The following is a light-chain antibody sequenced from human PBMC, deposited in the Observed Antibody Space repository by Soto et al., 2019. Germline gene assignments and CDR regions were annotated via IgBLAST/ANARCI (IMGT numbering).Light chain of an antibody. V-gene: IGLV2-11*01. CDR1: SSDVGGYNY. CDR3: CSYAGSYTLYV. J-gene: IGLJ1*01. Sequence: QSVLTQPRSVSGPPGQSVTISCTGTSSDVGGYNYVSWYQQHPGKAPKLMIYDVSKRPSGVPDRFSGSKSGNTASLTISGLQAEDEADYYCCSYAGSYTLYVFGTGTKLTVL. CDR2: DVS.